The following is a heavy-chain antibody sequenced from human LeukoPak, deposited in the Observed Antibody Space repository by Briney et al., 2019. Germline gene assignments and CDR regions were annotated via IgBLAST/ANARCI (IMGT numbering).Heavy chain of an antibody. CDR1: GFTFSSYA. CDR3: ARATPAVADFDY. D-gene: IGHD6-19*01. CDR2: ISYDGSNK. Sequence: GGSLRLSCAASGFTFSSYAMHWVRQAPGKGLEWVAVISYDGSNKYYADSVKGRFTISRDNSKNTLYLQMSSLRAEDTAVYYCARATPAVADFDYWGQGTLVTVSS. V-gene: IGHV3-30-3*01. J-gene: IGHJ4*02.